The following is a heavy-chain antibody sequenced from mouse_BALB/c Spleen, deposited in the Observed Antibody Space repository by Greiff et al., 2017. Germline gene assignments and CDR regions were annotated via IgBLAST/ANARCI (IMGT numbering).Heavy chain of an antibody. CDR1: GYTFTSYW. Sequence: VQRVESGAELAKPGASVKMSCKASGYTFTSYWMHWVKQRPGQGLEWIGYINPSTGYTEYNQKFKDKATLTADKSSSTAYMQLSSLTSEDSAVYYCARGLRVWFAYWGQGTLVTVSA. CDR2: INPSTGYT. J-gene: IGHJ3*01. V-gene: IGHV1-7*01. CDR3: ARGLRVWFAY. D-gene: IGHD3-1*01.